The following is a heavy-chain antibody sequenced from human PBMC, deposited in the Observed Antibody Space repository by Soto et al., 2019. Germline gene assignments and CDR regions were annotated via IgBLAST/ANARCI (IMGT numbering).Heavy chain of an antibody. CDR2: ISYDGSNK. D-gene: IGHD6-25*01. V-gene: IGHV3-30*18. CDR3: AKDLLRPGRAYGMDV. Sequence: QVQLVESGGGVVQPGRSLRLSCAASGFTFSSYGMHWVRQAPGKGLAWVAVISYDGSNKYYADSVKGRFTISRDNSKNTLFLQMNSLRAEDTVVYYCAKDLLRPGRAYGMDVWGQGTTVTVSS. CDR1: GFTFSSYG. J-gene: IGHJ6*02.